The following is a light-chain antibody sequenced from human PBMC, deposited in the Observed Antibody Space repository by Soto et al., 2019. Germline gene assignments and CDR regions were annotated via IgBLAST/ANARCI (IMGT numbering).Light chain of an antibody. J-gene: IGLJ3*02. V-gene: IGLV2-11*01. CDR1: SSDVGGYNY. CDR3: CSYAGRYSWV. Sequence: QSVLTQPRSVSGSPGQSVTISCTGTSSDVGGYNYVSWYQQHPGKAPKFMIYDVNQRPSGVPDRFSGSKSGNTASLTISGLQAEDEADYYCCSYAGRYSWVFGGGTKLTVL. CDR2: DVN.